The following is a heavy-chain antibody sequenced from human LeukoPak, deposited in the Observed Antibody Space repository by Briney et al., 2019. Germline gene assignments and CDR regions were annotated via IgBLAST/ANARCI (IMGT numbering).Heavy chain of an antibody. V-gene: IGHV3-20*04. Sequence: GGSLRLSCAASGFTFDDYGMSWVRQAPGKGLEWVSGINWNGGSTGYADSVKGRFTISRDNAKNSLYLQMNSLRAEDAAVYFCAKAPVTSCRGAYCYPFDSWGQGTLVTVSS. D-gene: IGHD2-21*01. CDR2: INWNGGST. CDR3: AKAPVTSCRGAYCYPFDS. J-gene: IGHJ4*02. CDR1: GFTFDDYG.